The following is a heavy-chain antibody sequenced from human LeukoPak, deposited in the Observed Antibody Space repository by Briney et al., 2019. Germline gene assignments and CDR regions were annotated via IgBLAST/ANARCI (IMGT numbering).Heavy chain of an antibody. Sequence: SETLSLTCTVSGGSISSYYWSWTRQPAGKGLEWIGRIYTSGSTNYNPSLKSRVTMSVDTSKNQFSLKLSSVTAADTAVYYCATTMVRGVMSDYWGQGTLVTVSS. CDR1: GGSISSYY. V-gene: IGHV4-4*07. D-gene: IGHD3-10*01. CDR2: IYTSGST. CDR3: ATTMVRGVMSDY. J-gene: IGHJ4*02.